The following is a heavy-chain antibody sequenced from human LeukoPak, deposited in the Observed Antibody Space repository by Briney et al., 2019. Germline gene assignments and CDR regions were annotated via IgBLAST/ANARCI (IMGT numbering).Heavy chain of an antibody. J-gene: IGHJ4*02. CDR1: GGSISSGGYY. Sequence: MPSETLSLTCTVSGGSISSGGYYWSWLRQHPGKGLEWIGYIYYSGSTYYNPSLKSRVTISVDTSKNQFSLKLSSVTAADTAVYYCARVTGFGVVMVDYWGQGTLVTVSS. D-gene: IGHD3-3*01. V-gene: IGHV4-31*03. CDR3: ARVTGFGVVMVDY. CDR2: IYYSGST.